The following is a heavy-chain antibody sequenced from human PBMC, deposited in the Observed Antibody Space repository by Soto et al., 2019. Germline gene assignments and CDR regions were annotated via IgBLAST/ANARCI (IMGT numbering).Heavy chain of an antibody. J-gene: IGHJ4*02. CDR1: GYTFTSYG. CDR2: ISAYNGNT. V-gene: IGHV1-18*01. D-gene: IGHD3-16*02. Sequence: GASVKVSCKASGYTFTSYGISWGRQAPGQGLEWMGWISAYNGNTNYAQKLQGRVTMTTDTSTSTAYMELRSLRSDDTAVYYCARVPIMITFGGVIVTPDKYYFDYWGQGTLVTVSS. CDR3: ARVPIMITFGGVIVTPDKYYFDY.